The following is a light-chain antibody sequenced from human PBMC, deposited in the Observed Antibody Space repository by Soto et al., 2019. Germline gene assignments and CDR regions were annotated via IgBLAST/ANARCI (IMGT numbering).Light chain of an antibody. V-gene: IGKV3-11*01. CDR2: EAS. CDR3: QRRSNWPPTLT. Sequence: PGDKATLFCRATQGIGGFLAWYQHRPGQAPRLIIXEASNRPTGIPARFSGSGSGTDFTLTISSLEPEDFAVYYCQRRSNWPPTLTFGQGTKVDI. J-gene: IGKJ1*01. CDR1: QGIGGF.